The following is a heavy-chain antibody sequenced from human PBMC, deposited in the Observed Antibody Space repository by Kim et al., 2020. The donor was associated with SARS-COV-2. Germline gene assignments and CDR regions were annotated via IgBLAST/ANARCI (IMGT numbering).Heavy chain of an antibody. CDR3: ARDKPYERNFDY. Sequence: GGSLRLSCAASGFTFSSYGMHWVRQAPGKGLEWVAVIWYDGSNKYYADSVKGRFTISRDNSKNTLYLQMNSLRAEDTAVYYCARDKPYERNFDYWGQGTLVTVSS. J-gene: IGHJ4*02. CDR1: GFTFSSYG. CDR2: IWYDGSNK. D-gene: IGHD3-22*01. V-gene: IGHV3-33*01.